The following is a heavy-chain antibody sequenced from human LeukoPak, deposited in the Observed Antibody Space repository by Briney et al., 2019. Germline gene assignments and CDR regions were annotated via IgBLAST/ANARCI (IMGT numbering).Heavy chain of an antibody. J-gene: IGHJ4*02. D-gene: IGHD3-22*01. CDR3: AVSRADSSGYYSDY. CDR1: GGYFSSYA. V-gene: IGHV1-69*05. CDR2: IIPIFGTA. Sequence: SVKVSCKAAGGYFSSYAISWVRQAPGQGLEWMGRIIPIFGTANYAQKFQGRVTITTDGSTSTAYMELSSLRSEDTAVYYCAVSRADSSGYYSDYWGQGTLVTVSS.